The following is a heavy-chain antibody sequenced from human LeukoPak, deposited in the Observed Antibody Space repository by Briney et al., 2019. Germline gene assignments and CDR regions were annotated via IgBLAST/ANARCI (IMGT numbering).Heavy chain of an antibody. J-gene: IGHJ4*02. V-gene: IGHV4-38-2*02. D-gene: IGHD1-14*01. CDR1: GYSISSYYY. CDR2: ISHSGST. Sequence: ASETLSLTCTVSGYSISSYYYWGWIRQPPGKGLEWIGTISHSGSTNYNPSLKSRVTISVDTSKNQFSLKLSSVTAADTAVYYCARINRGHFDYWGQGTLVTVSS. CDR3: ARINRGHFDY.